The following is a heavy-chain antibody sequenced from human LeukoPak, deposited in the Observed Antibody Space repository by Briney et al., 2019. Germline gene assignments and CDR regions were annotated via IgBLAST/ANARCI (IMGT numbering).Heavy chain of an antibody. Sequence: INPNSGGTNYAQKFQGRVTMTRDTSISTAYMELSRLRSDDTAVYYCASRGDTAMVHGLIDYWGQGTLVTVSS. J-gene: IGHJ4*02. V-gene: IGHV1-2*02. CDR2: INPNSGGT. D-gene: IGHD5-18*01. CDR3: ASRGDTAMVHGLIDY.